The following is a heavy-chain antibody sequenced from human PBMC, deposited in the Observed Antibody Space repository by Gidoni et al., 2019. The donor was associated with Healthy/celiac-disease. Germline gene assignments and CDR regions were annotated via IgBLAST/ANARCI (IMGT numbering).Heavy chain of an antibody. CDR1: GFSFSSYA. D-gene: IGHD1-26*01. CDR2: SSGSGGST. CDR3: AKVRYSGSYPDAFDI. V-gene: IGHV3-23*01. Sequence: VQLLESGGGLVQPGGSLRLSCAASGFSFSSYAMSWVRQAPGKGLEWGSASSGSGGSTYYADSVKGRFTISKDNSKNTLYLQMNSLRAEDTAVYYCAKVRYSGSYPDAFDIWGQGTMVTVSS. J-gene: IGHJ3*02.